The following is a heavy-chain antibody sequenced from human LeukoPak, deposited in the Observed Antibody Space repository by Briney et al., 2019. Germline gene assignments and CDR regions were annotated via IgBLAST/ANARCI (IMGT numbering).Heavy chain of an antibody. CDR3: AKSYFDYSTYYSYYFNL. V-gene: IGHV4-4*09. CDR2: VYTSGST. J-gene: IGHJ4*02. CDR1: GGSISGGY. Sequence: SETLSLTCTVSGGSISGGYWSWIRQPPGRGLEWIGYVYTSGSTNYNPPLKSRVTISVDTSKSQFALKLSSVTAADTAVSYCAKSYFDYSTYYSYYFNLWGQGALVTVSS. D-gene: IGHD4-11*01.